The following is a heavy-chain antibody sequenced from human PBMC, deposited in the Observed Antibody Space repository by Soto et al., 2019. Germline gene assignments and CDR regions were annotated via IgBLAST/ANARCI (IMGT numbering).Heavy chain of an antibody. Sequence: PAGSRRRSGTACGFAFTTFAMSWVRQAPWKGLEWVSTLGGGDGTTYYADSVKGLFTISRDNSNNELYLQMNSLRAGDTAVYFCAKGTLVKPPGTRAFDIWGQGTMVP. CDR3: AKGTLVKPPGTRAFDI. V-gene: IGHV3-23*01. J-gene: IGHJ3*02. CDR1: GFAFTTFA. CDR2: LGGGDGTT. D-gene: IGHD6-13*01.